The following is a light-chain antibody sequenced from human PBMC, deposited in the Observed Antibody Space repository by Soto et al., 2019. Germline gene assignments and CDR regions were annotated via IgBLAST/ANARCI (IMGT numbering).Light chain of an antibody. Sequence: QSVLTQSPSASASLGASVKLTCTLSSVHSNYAIAWHQQQPEKGPRFLMKLNSDGSHSKGDGIPDRFSGSSSGAERYLTXXXXXXXXXXXYYCQTWVTGIHIFGGGTKLTV. V-gene: IGLV4-69*01. J-gene: IGLJ2*01. CDR2: LNSDGSH. CDR1: SVHSNYA. CDR3: QTWVTGIHI.